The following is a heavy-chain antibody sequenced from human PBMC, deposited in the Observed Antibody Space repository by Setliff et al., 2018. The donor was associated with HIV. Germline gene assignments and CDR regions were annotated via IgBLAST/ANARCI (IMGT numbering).Heavy chain of an antibody. CDR1: GYAFTNYF. V-gene: IGHV1-69-2*01. Sequence: ASVKVSCKASGYAFTNYFMHWVRQAPGEGLEWVGRVDPEDGETRYAMKFQGSVTISADTSTDTTYLSLTSLRSQDTAVYYCATVRIVGATEFDYWRQGTVVTVSS. D-gene: IGHD1-26*01. J-gene: IGHJ4*02. CDR3: ATVRIVGATEFDY. CDR2: VDPEDGET.